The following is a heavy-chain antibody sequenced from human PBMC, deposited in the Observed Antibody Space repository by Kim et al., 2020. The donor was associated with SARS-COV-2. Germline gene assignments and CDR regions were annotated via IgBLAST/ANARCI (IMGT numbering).Heavy chain of an antibody. V-gene: IGHV4-34*01. CDR2: INHSGST. CDR1: GGSFSGYY. D-gene: IGHD3-10*01. Sequence: SQTLSLTCAVYGGSFSGYYWSWIRQPPGKGLEWIGEINHSGSTNYNPSLKSRVTISVDTSKNQFSLKLSSVTAADTAVYYCARTPTRTSIWFGEFHFDYWGQGTLVTVSS. J-gene: IGHJ4*02. CDR3: ARTPTRTSIWFGEFHFDY.